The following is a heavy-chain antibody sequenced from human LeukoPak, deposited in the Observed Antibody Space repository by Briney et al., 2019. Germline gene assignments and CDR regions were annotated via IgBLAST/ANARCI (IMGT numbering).Heavy chain of an antibody. J-gene: IGHJ4*02. Sequence: GRSLRLSCAASGFTSSSYAMHWVRQAPGKGLEWVAVISYDGSNKYYADSVKGRFTISRDNSKNTLYLQMNSLRAEDTAVYYCARDRFGAFDYWGQGTLVTVSS. CDR2: ISYDGSNK. CDR3: ARDRFGAFDY. D-gene: IGHD3-10*01. V-gene: IGHV3-30-3*01. CDR1: GFTSSSYA.